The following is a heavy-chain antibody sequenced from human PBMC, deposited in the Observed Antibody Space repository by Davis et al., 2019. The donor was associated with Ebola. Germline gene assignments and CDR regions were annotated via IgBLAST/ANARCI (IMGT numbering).Heavy chain of an antibody. D-gene: IGHD5-18*01. Sequence: PGGSLRLSCAASGFTVSSNYMSWVRQAPGKGLEWVSVIYSGGSTYYADSVKGRFTISRDNSKNTLYLQMNSLRAEDTAVYYCARDAIQLWFSGMDVWGQGTTVTVSS. V-gene: IGHV3-53*01. J-gene: IGHJ6*02. CDR3: ARDAIQLWFSGMDV. CDR2: IYSGGST. CDR1: GFTVSSNY.